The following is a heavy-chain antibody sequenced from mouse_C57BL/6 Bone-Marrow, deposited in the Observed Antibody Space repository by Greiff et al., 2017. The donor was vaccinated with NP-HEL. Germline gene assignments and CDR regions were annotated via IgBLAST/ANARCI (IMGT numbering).Heavy chain of an antibody. J-gene: IGHJ1*03. CDR2: IYPRSGNT. Sequence: QQRTGQGLEWIGEIYPRSGNTYYNEKFKGKATLTADKSSSTAYMELRSLTSEDSAVYFCASYPYWYFDVWGTGTTVTVSS. V-gene: IGHV1-81*01. CDR3: ASYPYWYFDV.